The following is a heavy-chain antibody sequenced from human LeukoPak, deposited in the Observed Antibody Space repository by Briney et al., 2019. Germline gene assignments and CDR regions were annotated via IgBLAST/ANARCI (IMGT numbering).Heavy chain of an antibody. Sequence: SETLSLTCAVYGGSFSGYYRSWIRQPPGKGLEWIGEINHSGSTNYNPSLKSRVTISVDTSKNQSSLKLSSVTAADTAVYYCARSLGYCTNGVCYDLPRYWGQGTLVTVSS. J-gene: IGHJ4*02. D-gene: IGHD2-8*01. V-gene: IGHV4-34*01. CDR3: ARSLGYCTNGVCYDLPRY. CDR1: GGSFSGYY. CDR2: INHSGST.